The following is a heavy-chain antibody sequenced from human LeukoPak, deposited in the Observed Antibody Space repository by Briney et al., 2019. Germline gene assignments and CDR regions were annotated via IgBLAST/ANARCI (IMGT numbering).Heavy chain of an antibody. Sequence: SETLSLTCTVSGGSISSGGYYWSWIRQHPGKGLEWIGYIYYSGSTYYNPSLKSRVTISVDTSKNQFSLKLSSVTAADAAVYYCARARMVRGGPSNYYYYYGMDVWGQGTTVTVSS. J-gene: IGHJ6*02. CDR2: IYYSGST. V-gene: IGHV4-31*03. CDR3: ARARMVRGGPSNYYYYYGMDV. CDR1: GGSISSGGYY. D-gene: IGHD3-10*01.